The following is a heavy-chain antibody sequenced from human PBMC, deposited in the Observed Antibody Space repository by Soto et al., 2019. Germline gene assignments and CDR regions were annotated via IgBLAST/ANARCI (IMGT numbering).Heavy chain of an antibody. CDR2: ISVYNGNT. CDR3: ETDRGYSSSWYDYYYGMDV. V-gene: IGHV1-18*01. D-gene: IGHD6-13*01. J-gene: IGHJ6*02. CDR1: GYTLPSYG. Sequence: ASVNVSCKASGYTLPSYGIIGVRQAAGQGREGVGWISVYNGNTNYAQMLQGRVNITTKNFTNTVYIELRSLRSDDTAVYYWETDRGYSSSWYDYYYGMDVWGQGTTVTVSS.